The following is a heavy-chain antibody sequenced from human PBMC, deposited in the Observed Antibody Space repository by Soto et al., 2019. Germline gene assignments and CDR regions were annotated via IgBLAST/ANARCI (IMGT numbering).Heavy chain of an antibody. CDR2: IYPGDSDT. J-gene: IGHJ4*01. D-gene: IGHD2-21*01. V-gene: IGHV5-51*01. CDR1: GYSFTSYW. CDR3: GRPLFRIDYCFGC. Sequence: PGESLKISCKGSGYSFTSYWIGWVRQMPGKGLEWMGIIYPGDSDTRYSPSFQGQVTISADKSISTAYLQWSSLKASDTAMYYCGRPLFRIDYCFGCWGRGTLVSVSS.